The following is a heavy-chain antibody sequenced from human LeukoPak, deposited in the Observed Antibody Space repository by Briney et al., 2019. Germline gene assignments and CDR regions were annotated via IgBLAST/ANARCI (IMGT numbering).Heavy chain of an antibody. CDR2: IRYDGSNK. V-gene: IGHV3-30*02. J-gene: IGHJ4*02. CDR3: AKPMGLGYCSSTSCYMWAFDY. CDR1: GFTFSSYG. Sequence: LAGGSLRLSCAASGFTFSSYGMHWIRQAPGKGLEWVAFIRYDGSNKYYAGSVKGRFTISRDNSKNTLYLQMNSLRAEDTAVYYCAKPMGLGYCSSTSCYMWAFDYWGQGTLVTVSS. D-gene: IGHD2-2*02.